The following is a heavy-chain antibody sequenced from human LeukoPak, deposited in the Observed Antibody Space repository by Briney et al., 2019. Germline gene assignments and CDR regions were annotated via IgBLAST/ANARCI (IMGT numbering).Heavy chain of an antibody. J-gene: IGHJ5*02. CDR3: AKKYSTGLDP. Sequence: GGSLRLSCAAAGFTFSSYTMNWVRQAPGKVLEWVSSISGRSSYIYYVDSVKGRFTISRDNAKNSLHLQMNSLRAEDTAVYYCAKKYSTGLDPWGQGTLVTVSS. D-gene: IGHD1-26*01. CDR2: ISGRSSYI. V-gene: IGHV3-21*04. CDR1: GFTFSSYT.